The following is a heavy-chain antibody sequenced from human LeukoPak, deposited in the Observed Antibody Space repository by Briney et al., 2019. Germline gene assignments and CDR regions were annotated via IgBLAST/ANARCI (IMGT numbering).Heavy chain of an antibody. CDR1: GFTFSSYS. CDR3: ARDLTVTSTCWFDL. CDR2: IGSSGYI. D-gene: IGHD4-11*01. J-gene: IGHJ5*02. Sequence: GGSLRLSCVASGFTFSSYSMNWVRQAPGKGLEWVSSIGSSGYIHYADSMNGRFTISRDNAKNSLYMQMNNLGAEDTAVYYCARDLTVTSTCWFDLWGQGTLVTVSS. V-gene: IGHV3-21*01.